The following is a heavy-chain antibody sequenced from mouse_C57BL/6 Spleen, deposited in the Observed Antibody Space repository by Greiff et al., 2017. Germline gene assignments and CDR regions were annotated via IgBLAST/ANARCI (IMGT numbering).Heavy chain of an antibody. CDR1: GYAFRSYW. V-gene: IGHV1-80*01. CDR3: ARAPFYYGSSYCDY. D-gene: IGHD1-1*01. Sequence: VQLQQSGAELVKPGASVKISCKASGYAFRSYWMNWVKQRPGKGLEWIGQIYPGDGDTNYNGKFKGKATLTADKSSSKAYMQLSSLTSEDSAVYFCARAPFYYGSSYCDYWGQGTTLTVSS. CDR2: IYPGDGDT. J-gene: IGHJ2*01.